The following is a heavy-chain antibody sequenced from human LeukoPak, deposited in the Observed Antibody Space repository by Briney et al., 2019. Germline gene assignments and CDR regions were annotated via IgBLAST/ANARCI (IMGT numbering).Heavy chain of an antibody. CDR3: ARGRATSYVHY. CDR2: IYYSGST. J-gene: IGHJ4*02. V-gene: IGHV4-31*03. D-gene: IGHD3-10*02. CDR1: GASINSGGYH. Sequence: SETTSLTCNISGASINSGGYHWSWFRQHPGQSLEWIGYIYYSGSTYYNLSLKSRVTISVETSKNHFSLKLSPVTASDTAVYYCARGRATSYVHYWGQGTLGIISS.